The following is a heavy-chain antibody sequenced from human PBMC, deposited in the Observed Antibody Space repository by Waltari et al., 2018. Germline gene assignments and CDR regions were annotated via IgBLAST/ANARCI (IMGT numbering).Heavy chain of an antibody. CDR3: VRGGRLATAAPDY. V-gene: IGHV3-30-3*01. D-gene: IGHD6-13*01. J-gene: IGHJ4*02. CDR1: GFTFPYYS. CDR2: ISYDGNNK. Sequence: QVQLVESGGGVVQPGRSLRLFCAASGFTFPYYSMHWVRQGPGKGRRGVDLISYDGNNKYYADSVAGRFTISRDNSKNTRCLQMDNLTPEDTGVYFCVRGGRLATAAPDYWGQGTLVTVSS.